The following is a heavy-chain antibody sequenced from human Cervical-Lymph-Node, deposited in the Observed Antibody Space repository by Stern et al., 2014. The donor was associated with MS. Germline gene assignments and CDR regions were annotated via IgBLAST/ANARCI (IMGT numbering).Heavy chain of an antibody. CDR3: ARDMSDSVDS. J-gene: IGHJ4*02. CDR1: GFTFSSHG. CDR2: IWNDGSSK. D-gene: IGHD2-15*01. Sequence: VQLVESGGGVVQPGRSLRLSCAASGFTFSSHGMHWVRQAPGKGLEWVAVIWNDGSSKYYVDSVKGRFTISRDNSKNTLYLQMNSLRAEDTAVYYCARDMSDSVDSWGQGTLVTVSS. V-gene: IGHV3-33*01.